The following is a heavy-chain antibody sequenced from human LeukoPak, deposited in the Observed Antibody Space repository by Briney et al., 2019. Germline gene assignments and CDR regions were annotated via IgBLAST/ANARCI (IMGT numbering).Heavy chain of an antibody. CDR2: ISSSSGYI. CDR3: ASGGTYYYGSGSYTVDY. Sequence: GGSLRLSCAASGFTFSSYSMNWVRQAPGKGLEWVSSISSSSGYIYYADSVKGRFTISRDNAKNSLYLQMNSLRAEDTAVYYCASGGTYYYGSGSYTVDYWGQGTLVTVSS. D-gene: IGHD3-10*01. J-gene: IGHJ4*02. V-gene: IGHV3-21*01. CDR1: GFTFSSYS.